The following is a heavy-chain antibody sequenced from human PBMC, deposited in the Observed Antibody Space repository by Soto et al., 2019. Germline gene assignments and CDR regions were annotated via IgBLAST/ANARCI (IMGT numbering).Heavy chain of an antibody. J-gene: IGHJ6*03. D-gene: IGHD6-13*01. CDR2: ISSSSSTI. CDR1: GFTFSSYS. CDR3: ARDFSSWYVSYYYYYMDV. V-gene: IGHV3-48*01. Sequence: GGSLRLSCAASGFTFSSYSMNWVRQAPGKGLEWVSYISSSSSTIYYADSVKGRFTISRDNAKNSLYLQMNSLRAEDTAVYYCARDFSSWYVSYYYYYMDVWGKGTTVTVSS.